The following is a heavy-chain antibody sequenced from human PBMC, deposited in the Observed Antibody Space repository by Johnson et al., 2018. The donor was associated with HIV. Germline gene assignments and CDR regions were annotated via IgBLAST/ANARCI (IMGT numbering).Heavy chain of an antibody. CDR1: GFTFSSYA. V-gene: IGHV3-30*04. D-gene: IGHD2-8*02. CDR3: ARDEGYCTGGVCSDAFDI. Sequence: QVQLVESGGGVVQPGRSLRLSCAASGFTFSSYAMHWVRQAPGKGLEWVAVISYDGSNKDNTYATVHVASLKGRFTISRDDSKNTAYLQMNSLRAEDTAVYYCARDEGYCTGGVCSDAFDIWGQGTLVTVSS. CDR2: ISYDGSNK. J-gene: IGHJ3*02.